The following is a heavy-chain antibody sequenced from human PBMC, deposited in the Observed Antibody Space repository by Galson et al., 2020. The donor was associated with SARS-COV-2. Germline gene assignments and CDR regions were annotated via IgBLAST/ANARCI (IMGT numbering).Heavy chain of an antibody. D-gene: IGHD6-13*01. CDR2: ISHSGRT. Sequence: SETLSLTCGVSGGPFSGYFWNWIRHAPGKGLEWIGEISHSGRTNHNPSLKSRVAMSIDMSKNQWSLKLTSVTAADTAVYYCARVASAAGISGGFDYWGQGILVTVSS. CDR3: ARVASAAGISGGFDY. CDR1: GGPFSGYF. J-gene: IGHJ4*02. V-gene: IGHV4-34*01.